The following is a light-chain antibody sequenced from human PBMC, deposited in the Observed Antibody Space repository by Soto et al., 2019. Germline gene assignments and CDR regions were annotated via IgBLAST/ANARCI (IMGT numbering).Light chain of an antibody. CDR3: QQYGSSALT. V-gene: IGKV3-20*01. CDR2: GAS. J-gene: IGKJ4*01. CDR1: QSVSSIY. Sequence: IVFAHFSRTPTLSPLERDPPSWSACQSVSSIYLAWYQQKPGQAPRLLIYGASSRPTGIPDRFSGSGSGTDFTLTISRLEPEDFAVYYCQQYGSSALTFGGGTKVDVK.